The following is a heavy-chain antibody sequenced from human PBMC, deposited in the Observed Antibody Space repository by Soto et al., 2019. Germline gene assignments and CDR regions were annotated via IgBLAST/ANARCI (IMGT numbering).Heavy chain of an antibody. CDR3: ARDFLGAHGSYRYNWFDP. CDR2: IYYSGST. J-gene: IGHJ5*02. V-gene: IGHV4-59*01. Sequence: SETLSLTCTVSGGSISSYYWSWIRQPPGKGLEWIGYIYYSGSTNYNPSLKSRVTISVDTSKNQFSLKLSSVTAADTAVYYCARDFLGAHGSYRYNWFDPWGQGTLVTVSS. CDR1: GGSISSYY. D-gene: IGHD1-26*01.